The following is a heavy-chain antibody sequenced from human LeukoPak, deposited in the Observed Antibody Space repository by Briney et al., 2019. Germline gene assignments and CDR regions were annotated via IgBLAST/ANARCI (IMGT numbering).Heavy chain of an antibody. CDR1: GGSFSGYY. V-gene: IGHV4-34*01. D-gene: IGHD3-9*01. CDR3: ARRGNDYDILTGPNPDFDY. J-gene: IGHJ4*02. Sequence: PSETLSLTCAVYGGSFSGYYWSWIRQPPGKGLEWIGEINHSGSTNYNPSLKSRVTISVDTSKNQFSLKLSSVTAADTAVYYCARRGNDYDILTGPNPDFDYWGQGTLVTVSS. CDR2: INHSGST.